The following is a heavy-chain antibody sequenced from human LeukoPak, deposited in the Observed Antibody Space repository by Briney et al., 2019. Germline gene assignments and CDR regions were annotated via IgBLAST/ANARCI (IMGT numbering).Heavy chain of an antibody. CDR3: AGGVGDWLVFYI. D-gene: IGHD2-21*02. Sequence: PLETLSLTCTVSSGSISSYNWSWIRQPPGKGLEWIGYIYYSGSTNYNPSLKSRVIISVDTSKNQFSLKLTSVTAADTAVYYCAGGVGDWLVFYIWGQGTMVTVSS. J-gene: IGHJ3*02. CDR1: SGSISSYN. CDR2: IYYSGST. V-gene: IGHV4-59*01.